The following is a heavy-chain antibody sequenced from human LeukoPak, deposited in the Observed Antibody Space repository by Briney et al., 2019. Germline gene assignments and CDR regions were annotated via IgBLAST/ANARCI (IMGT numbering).Heavy chain of an antibody. Sequence: LRLSCAASGFTFSSYGITWVRQPPGKGLEWIGYIYYSGSTYYNPSLKSRVTISVDTSKNQFSLKLSSVTAADTAVYYCARDLSNYYDSSGYPRYREGGWFDPWGQGTLVTVSS. D-gene: IGHD3-22*01. CDR3: ARDLSNYYDSSGYPRYREGGWFDP. V-gene: IGHV4-31*02. J-gene: IGHJ5*02. CDR1: GFTFSSYGIT. CDR2: IYYSGST.